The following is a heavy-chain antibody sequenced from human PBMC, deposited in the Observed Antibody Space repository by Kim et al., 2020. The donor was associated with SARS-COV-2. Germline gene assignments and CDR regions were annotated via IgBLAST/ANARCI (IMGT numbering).Heavy chain of an antibody. D-gene: IGHD2-21*02. CDR2: IYYSGST. Sequence: SETLSLTCTVSGGSVSSGSYYWSWIRQPPGKGLEWIGYIYYSGSTNYNPSLKSRVTISVDTSKNQFSLKLSSVTAADTAVYYCARESVVVTANYFDYWGQGTLVTVSS. J-gene: IGHJ4*02. CDR3: ARESVVVTANYFDY. CDR1: GGSVSSGSYY. V-gene: IGHV4-61*01.